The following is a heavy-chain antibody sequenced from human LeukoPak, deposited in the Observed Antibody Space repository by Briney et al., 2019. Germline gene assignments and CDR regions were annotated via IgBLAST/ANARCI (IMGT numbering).Heavy chain of an antibody. CDR1: GFTFNNYW. CDR3: ARSYYDNSGSFGF. D-gene: IGHD3-22*01. V-gene: IGHV3-7*01. Sequence: GGSLRLSCAASGFTFNNYWMNWVRQAPGKGLEWVANIKQDGSETYYVDSVKGRFTISRDNAKNSVYLQMNSLRAEDTAVYYCARSYYDNSGSFGFWGQGTLVTVSS. J-gene: IGHJ4*02. CDR2: IKQDGSET.